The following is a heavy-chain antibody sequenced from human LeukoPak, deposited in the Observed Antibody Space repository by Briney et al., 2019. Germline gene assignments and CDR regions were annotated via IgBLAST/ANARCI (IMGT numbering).Heavy chain of an antibody. CDR1: GGSISSGGYS. D-gene: IGHD1-26*01. CDR3: ARGPGLGFDY. Sequence: SETLSLTCAVSGGSISSGGYSWSWIRQPPGKGLEWIGYIYHSGSTYYNPSLKSRVTISVDRSKNQFSLKLSSVTAADTAVYYCARGPGLGFDYWGQGTLVTVSS. CDR2: IYHSGST. J-gene: IGHJ4*02. V-gene: IGHV4-30-2*01.